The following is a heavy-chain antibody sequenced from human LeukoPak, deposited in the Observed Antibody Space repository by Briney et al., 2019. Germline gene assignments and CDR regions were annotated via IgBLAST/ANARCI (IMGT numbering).Heavy chain of an antibody. Sequence: PGESLRLSCTAYGFDFYNYAMAWVRLAPGKGLEWVSGITGSGENAYFADSVKGRFTISRDNSKNTLHLEMHSLRAEDTAVYYCAKDHMYSSSSSWFDPWGQGTLVIVSS. CDR2: ITGSGENA. V-gene: IGHV3-23*01. CDR1: GFDFYNYA. J-gene: IGHJ5*02. D-gene: IGHD6-6*01. CDR3: AKDHMYSSSSSWFDP.